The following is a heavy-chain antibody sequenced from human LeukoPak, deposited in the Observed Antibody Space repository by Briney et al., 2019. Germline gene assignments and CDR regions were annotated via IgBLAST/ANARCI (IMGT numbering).Heavy chain of an antibody. V-gene: IGHV4-59*08. J-gene: IGHJ4*02. D-gene: IGHD1-14*01. CDR2: IHNSGRT. Sequence: PSETLSLTCSVSGGSVSSYYWSWIRQSPGKGLEWIGYIHNSGRTNYNPSLRSRVTGFVDTSKNQVSLRLSSVTAADTAVYYCARHGTISSESYFDYWGQGALVTVSS. CDR3: ARHGTISSESYFDY. CDR1: GGSVSSYY.